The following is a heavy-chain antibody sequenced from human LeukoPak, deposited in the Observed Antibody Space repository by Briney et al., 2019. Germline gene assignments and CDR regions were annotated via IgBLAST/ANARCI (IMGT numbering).Heavy chain of an antibody. Sequence: GGSLRLSCAASRFTFSSYAMHWVRQAPGKGLEWVAVISYDGSNKYYADSVKGRFTISRDNSKNTLYLQMNSLRAEDTAVYYCARDPSAHGYSFDYWGQGTLVTVSS. CDR2: ISYDGSNK. CDR1: RFTFSSYA. V-gene: IGHV3-30-3*01. D-gene: IGHD5-24*01. CDR3: ARDPSAHGYSFDY. J-gene: IGHJ4*02.